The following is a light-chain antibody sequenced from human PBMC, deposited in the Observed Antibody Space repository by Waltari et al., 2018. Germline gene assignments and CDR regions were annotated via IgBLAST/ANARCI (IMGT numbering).Light chain of an antibody. V-gene: IGLV1-40*01. J-gene: IGLJ3*02. CDR1: SSNIGAGYN. Sequence: QSVLTQPPSVSGAPGQRVTISCTGSSSNIGAGYNVHWYQQLPGTAPKLLIYGNSNRPSGVPDRFSGAKSGTSASLAITGLQAEDEADYYCQSYDSSLGVWVCGGGTKVTVL. CDR3: QSYDSSLGVWV. CDR2: GNS.